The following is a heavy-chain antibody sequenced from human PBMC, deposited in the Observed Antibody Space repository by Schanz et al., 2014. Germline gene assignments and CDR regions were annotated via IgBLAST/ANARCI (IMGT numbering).Heavy chain of an antibody. Sequence: QVQLQQWGAGLLKPSETLSLTCAVSGGSFSGYYWSWIRQPPGMGLEWIAEITHGGSTNYNPSLNSRVTISVDSSKNQFSQKLRSVPAADTAVYYCARAARRTRVVPLYFDYWGQGTLVTVSS. D-gene: IGHD2-2*01. J-gene: IGHJ4*02. CDR1: GGSFSGYY. CDR3: ARAARRTRVVPLYFDY. V-gene: IGHV4-34*01. CDR2: ITHGGST.